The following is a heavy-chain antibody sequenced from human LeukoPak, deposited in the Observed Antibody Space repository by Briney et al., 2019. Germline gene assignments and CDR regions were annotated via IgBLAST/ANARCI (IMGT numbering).Heavy chain of an antibody. CDR3: AKDRIFGVVISTYYFDY. D-gene: IGHD3-3*01. CDR1: GGTFSSYA. V-gene: IGHV3-23*01. J-gene: IGHJ4*02. CDR2: ISGSGGST. Sequence: SCKASGGTFSSYAISWVRQAPGKGLEWVSAISGSGGSTYYADSVKGRFTISRDNSKNTLYLQMNSLRAEDTAVYYCAKDRIFGVVISTYYFDYWGQGTLVTVSS.